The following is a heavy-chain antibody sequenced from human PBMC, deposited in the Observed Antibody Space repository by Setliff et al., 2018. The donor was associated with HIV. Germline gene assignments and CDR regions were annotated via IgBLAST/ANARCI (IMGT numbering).Heavy chain of an antibody. J-gene: IGHJ5*02. CDR3: ARAHIGIAARWSGWFDP. V-gene: IGHV4-59*01. Sequence: SETLSLTCTVSGGSISSYYWSWIRQPPGKGLEWIGYIYYSGSTNYNPSLKSRVTISVDTSKNQFSLKLSSVTAADTAVYYCARAHIGIAARWSGWFDPWGLGTLVTVSS. CDR2: IYYSGST. CDR1: GGSISSYY. D-gene: IGHD6-6*01.